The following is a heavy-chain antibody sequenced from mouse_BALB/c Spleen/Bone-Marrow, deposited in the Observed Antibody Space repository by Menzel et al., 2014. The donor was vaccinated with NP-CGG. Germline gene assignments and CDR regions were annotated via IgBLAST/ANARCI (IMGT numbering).Heavy chain of an antibody. CDR1: GYAFTSYV. CDR2: INPYNEGS. CDR3: TREAASPLAY. J-gene: IGHJ3*01. D-gene: IGHD6-1*01. V-gene: IGHV1-14*01. Sequence: EVKLQEPGPELVKPGASVKMSCKASGYAFTSYVMHWVKQKPGQGLEWIGYINPYNEGSKYNEKFKDKATLTSDKSSSTAYMELSSLTSEDSAVYYCTREAASPLAYWGQGTLVTVSA.